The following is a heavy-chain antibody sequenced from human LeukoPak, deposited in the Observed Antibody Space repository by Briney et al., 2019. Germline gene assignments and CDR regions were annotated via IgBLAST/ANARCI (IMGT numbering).Heavy chain of an antibody. CDR3: ERGSTGWYTGNWFDP. V-gene: IGHV4-34*01. J-gene: IGHJ5*02. CDR1: GGSFSGYY. Sequence: PSETLSLTCAVYGGSFSGYYWSWIRQPPGKGLEWIGEINHSGSTNYNPSLKSRVTISIDTSKNQFSLKLSSVTAADTAVYHCERGSTGWYTGNWFDPWGQGTLVTVSS. D-gene: IGHD6-19*01. CDR2: INHSGST.